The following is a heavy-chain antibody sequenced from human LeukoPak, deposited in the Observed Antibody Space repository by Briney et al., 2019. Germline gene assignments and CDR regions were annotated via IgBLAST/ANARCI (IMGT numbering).Heavy chain of an antibody. Sequence: SETLSLTCTVSGYSISSGYYWGWIRQPPGKGLEWIGYIYYSGSTNYNPSLKSRVTISVDTSKNQFSLKLSSVTAADTAVYYCARLQVDYGGNSAGYYYYYYMDVWGKGTTVTISS. CDR2: IYYSGST. J-gene: IGHJ6*03. CDR3: ARLQVDYGGNSAGYYYYYYMDV. CDR1: GYSISSGYY. D-gene: IGHD4-23*01. V-gene: IGHV4-61*01.